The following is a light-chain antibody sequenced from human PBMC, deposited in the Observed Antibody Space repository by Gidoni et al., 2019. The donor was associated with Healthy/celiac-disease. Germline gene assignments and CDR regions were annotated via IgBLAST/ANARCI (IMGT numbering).Light chain of an antibody. Sequence: AIRITQSPSSLSAFTGDRVTITCRASQGISSYLDWYQQKPGKALKLLIYDASTLERGVPSRFRGSGAGTDFTLTISCLQSEDIATYYCQQYDSYPFTFGGGTKVEIK. J-gene: IGKJ4*01. CDR3: QQYDSYPFT. CDR1: QGISSY. CDR2: DAS. V-gene: IGKV1-8*01.